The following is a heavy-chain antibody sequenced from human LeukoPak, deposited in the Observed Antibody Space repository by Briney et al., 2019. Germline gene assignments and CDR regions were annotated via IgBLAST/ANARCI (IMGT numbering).Heavy chain of an antibody. V-gene: IGHV3-74*01. CDR2: INGDGSST. CDR3: AGLGYCTSTNCYIDY. Sequence: GGSLRLSCAASGFTFSNDWMHWVRQPPGKGLVWVSRINGDGSSTTYADSVKSRFTISRDNAKNTLYLQMNSLRAEDTAVYYCAGLGYCTSTNCYIDYWGQGTVVTVSS. D-gene: IGHD2-2*02. CDR1: GFTFSNDW. J-gene: IGHJ4*02.